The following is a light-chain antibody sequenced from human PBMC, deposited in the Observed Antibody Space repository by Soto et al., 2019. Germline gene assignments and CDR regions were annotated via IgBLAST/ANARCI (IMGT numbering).Light chain of an antibody. CDR2: EGT. Sequence: QSVLAQPASVSASPGQSITIPCTGTSSDVGSYNLVSWFQQHPDKVPKLLIYEGTKRPSGLSDRFSGSKSGNTASLTISGLQAEDEADYYCYSYAGENLYVFGTGTKSPS. CDR3: YSYAGENLYV. V-gene: IGLV2-23*01. J-gene: IGLJ1*01. CDR1: SSDVGSYNL.